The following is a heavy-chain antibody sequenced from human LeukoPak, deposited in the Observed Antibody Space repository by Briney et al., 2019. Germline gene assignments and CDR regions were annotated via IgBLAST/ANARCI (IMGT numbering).Heavy chain of an antibody. CDR3: ARARPRFITQPGCFDY. CDR1: GFTFSSYW. Sequence: GGSLRLSCAASGFTFSSYWMHWVRQAPGKGLVWVSHINSDGSSTTYADSVKGRFAISRDNAKNTLYLQMNSLRAEDTAVYYCARARPRFITQPGCFDYWGQGTLVTVSS. D-gene: IGHD1-14*01. V-gene: IGHV3-74*01. J-gene: IGHJ4*02. CDR2: INSDGSST.